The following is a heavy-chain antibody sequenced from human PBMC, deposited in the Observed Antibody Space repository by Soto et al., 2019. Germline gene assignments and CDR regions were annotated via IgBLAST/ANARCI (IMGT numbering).Heavy chain of an antibody. Sequence: GGSLRLSCAASGFTFSSYAMSWVRQAPGKGLEWVSAISGSGGSTYYADSVKGRFTISRDNSKTTRYLQMNSLRAEDTAVYYCAKPGKYCSGGSCYPYYYYYYMDVWGKGTTVTVSS. V-gene: IGHV3-23*01. J-gene: IGHJ6*03. CDR1: GFTFSSYA. CDR2: ISGSGGST. CDR3: AKPGKYCSGGSCYPYYYYYYMDV. D-gene: IGHD2-15*01.